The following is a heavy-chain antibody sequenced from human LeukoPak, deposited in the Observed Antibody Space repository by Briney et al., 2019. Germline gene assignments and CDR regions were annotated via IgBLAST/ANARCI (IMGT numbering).Heavy chain of an antibody. CDR3: ARVWQWPSWFDP. D-gene: IGHD6-19*01. CDR2: IYSGGST. V-gene: IGHV3-53*01. J-gene: IGHJ5*02. CDR1: GFTVSSNY. Sequence: GGSLRLSCAASGFTVSSNYMSWVRQAPGKGLEWVSVIYSGGSTYYADSVKGRFTISRDKSKNTLYLQMNSVRAEDTVVYYCARVWQWPSWFDPWGQGTLVTVSS.